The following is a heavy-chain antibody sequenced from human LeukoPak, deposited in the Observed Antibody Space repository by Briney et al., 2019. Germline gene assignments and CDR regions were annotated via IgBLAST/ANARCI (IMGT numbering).Heavy chain of an antibody. Sequence: GGSLRLSCAVSGFTFSSEAMGWVRQLPGGGLEWVSTISPAGGTTYYAESMKGRFTISRDNAKNSLYLQMNSLRAEDTAVYYCVRDTDITTSVYFFDYWGQGTLVTVSS. CDR1: GFTFSSEA. CDR3: VRDTDITTSVYFFDY. CDR2: ISPAGGTT. V-gene: IGHV3-23*01. J-gene: IGHJ4*02. D-gene: IGHD5-18*01.